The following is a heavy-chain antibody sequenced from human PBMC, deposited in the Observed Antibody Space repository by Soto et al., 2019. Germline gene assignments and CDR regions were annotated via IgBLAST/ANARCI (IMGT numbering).Heavy chain of an antibody. D-gene: IGHD3-10*01. J-gene: IGHJ6*02. Sequence: PWGSLPLSCLASVFTFSDYAMTWVRHVPGTGLEWVASLDGAGGSTYYADSVRGRFTISRDNSQNTLFLQMKRLTVDDTAIYYCAAPRDEYGSGVSWFTYGMDIWGQGTTVTV. V-gene: IGHV3-23*01. CDR2: LDGAGGST. CDR1: VFTFSDYA. CDR3: AAPRDEYGSGVSWFTYGMDI.